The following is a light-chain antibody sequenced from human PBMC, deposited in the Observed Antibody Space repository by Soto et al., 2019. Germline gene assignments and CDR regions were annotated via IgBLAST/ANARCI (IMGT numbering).Light chain of an antibody. CDR2: DGG. V-gene: IGLV2-23*03. CDR3: CSYAQGGIFV. Sequence: ALTQPASVSGSVGQSITISCTGTSTDIGSYNFVSWFQQHPGKVPKLIIFDGGRRPSGVSDRFSGSTSGNTASLTISGLQADDEADYYCCSYAQGGIFVIGGGTKVTVL. CDR1: STDIGSYNF. J-gene: IGLJ3*02.